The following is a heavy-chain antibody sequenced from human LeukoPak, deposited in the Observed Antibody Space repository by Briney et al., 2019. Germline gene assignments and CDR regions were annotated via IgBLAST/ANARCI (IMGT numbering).Heavy chain of an antibody. D-gene: IGHD2/OR15-2a*01. CDR1: GYTFTGYY. V-gene: IGHV1-2*02. CDR2: ISPDSGGT. J-gene: IGHJ3*01. Sequence: ASVKVSCKASGYTFTGYYIYWVRQAPGQGLEWMGWISPDSGGTNNAQKFQGRVTMTRDTSISTAYMELSRLRSDDTAVYYCARTFYDTLDSDAFDFWGQGTMVIVSS. CDR3: ARTFYDTLDSDAFDF.